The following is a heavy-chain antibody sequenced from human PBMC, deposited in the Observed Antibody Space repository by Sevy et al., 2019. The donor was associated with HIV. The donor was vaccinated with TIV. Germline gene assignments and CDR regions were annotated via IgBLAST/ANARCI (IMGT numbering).Heavy chain of an antibody. CDR1: GFTFSNAW. J-gene: IGHJ6*02. Sequence: GESLKISCAASGFTFSNAWMSWVRQAPGKGLEWVGRIKSKTDGGTTDYAAPVKGRFTISRDDSKNTLYLQMNSLKTEDTAVYYCTTGIQLVDYYYYGMDVWGQRTTVTVSS. D-gene: IGHD5-18*01. CDR3: TTGIQLVDYYYYGMDV. CDR2: IKSKTDGGTT. V-gene: IGHV3-15*01.